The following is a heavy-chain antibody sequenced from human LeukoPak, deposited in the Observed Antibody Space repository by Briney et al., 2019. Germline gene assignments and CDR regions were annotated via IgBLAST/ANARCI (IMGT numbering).Heavy chain of an antibody. CDR2: INPSGGST. Sequence: ASVKVSCKASGGTFSSYAISWVRQAPGQGLEWMGIINPSGGSTSYAQKFQGRVTMTRDTSTSTVYMELSSLRSEDTAVYYCASGHGYMDYWGQGTLVTVSS. J-gene: IGHJ4*02. CDR1: GGTFSSYA. V-gene: IGHV1-46*01. CDR3: ASGHGYMDY.